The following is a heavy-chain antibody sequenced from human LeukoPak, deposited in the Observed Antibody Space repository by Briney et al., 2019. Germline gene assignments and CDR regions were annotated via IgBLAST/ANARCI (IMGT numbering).Heavy chain of an antibody. V-gene: IGHV1-2*02. D-gene: IGHD4-17*01. CDR2: INPNSGGT. CDR3: ARVHSTVTTLGY. CDR1: GYTFTGYC. J-gene: IGHJ4*02. Sequence: ASVKVSCKASGYTFTGYCMHWVRQAPGQGLEWMGWINPNSGGTNYAQKFQGRVTMTRDTSISTAYMELSRLRSDDTAVYYCARVHSTVTTLGYWGQGALVTVSS.